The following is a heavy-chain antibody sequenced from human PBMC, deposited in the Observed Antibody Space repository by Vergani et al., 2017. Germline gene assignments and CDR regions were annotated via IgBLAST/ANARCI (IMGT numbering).Heavy chain of an antibody. CDR1: GFTFSNAW. Sequence: EVQLVESGGGLVKPGGSLRLSCAASGFTFSNAWMSWVRQAPGKGLEWVGRINSKTDGGTTDYAAPVKGRFTISRDDSKNTLYLQMNSLKTEDTAVYYCTTESVAGIDYWGQGTLVTVSS. J-gene: IGHJ4*02. CDR2: INSKTDGGTT. D-gene: IGHD6-19*01. V-gene: IGHV3-15*01. CDR3: TTESVAGIDY.